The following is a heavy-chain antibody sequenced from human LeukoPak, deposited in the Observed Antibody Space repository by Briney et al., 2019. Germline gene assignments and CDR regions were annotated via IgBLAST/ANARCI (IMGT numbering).Heavy chain of an antibody. CDR2: IYSSGST. CDR1: GGSFSGYY. Sequence: SETLSLTCAVYGGSFSGYYWSWIRQPPGKGLEWIGSIYSSGSTYYNPSLKSRVTISVDTSKNQFSLKLSSVTAADTAVYYCARLKLWLAPGFKYNWFDPWGQGTLVTVSS. D-gene: IGHD6-19*01. V-gene: IGHV4-34*01. CDR3: ARLKLWLAPGFKYNWFDP. J-gene: IGHJ5*02.